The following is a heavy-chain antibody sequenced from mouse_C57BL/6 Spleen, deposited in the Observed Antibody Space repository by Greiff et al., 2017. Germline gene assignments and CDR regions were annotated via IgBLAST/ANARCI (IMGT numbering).Heavy chain of an antibody. J-gene: IGHJ4*01. CDR3: ARHEASYDYPYYYAMDY. CDR1: GYTFTEYT. Sequence: QVQLQQSGAELVKPGASVKLSCKASGYTFTEYTIHWVKQRSGQGLEWIGWFYPGSGSIKYNEKFKDKATLTADKSSSTVYMEISRLTSEDSAVYFCARHEASYDYPYYYAMDYWGQGTSVTVSS. D-gene: IGHD2-4*01. CDR2: FYPGSGSI. V-gene: IGHV1-62-2*01.